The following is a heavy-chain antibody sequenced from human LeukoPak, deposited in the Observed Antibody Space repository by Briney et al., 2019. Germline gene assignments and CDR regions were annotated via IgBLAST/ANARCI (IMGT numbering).Heavy chain of an antibody. CDR3: ASETSSGWSQSVHY. J-gene: IGHJ4*02. D-gene: IGHD6-19*01. Sequence: SQTLSLTCTVSGGSISSGDYYWGWIRQPPGKGLEWIGYIYYSGSTYYNPSLKSRVTISVDTSKNQFSLKLSSVTAADTAVHYCASETSSGWSQSVHYWGQGTLVTVSS. V-gene: IGHV4-30-4*08. CDR1: GGSISSGDYY. CDR2: IYYSGST.